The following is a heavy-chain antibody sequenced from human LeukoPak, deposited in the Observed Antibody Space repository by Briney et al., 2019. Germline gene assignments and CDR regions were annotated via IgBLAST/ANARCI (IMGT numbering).Heavy chain of an antibody. CDR3: ARLDSGGYRAPDDY. D-gene: IGHD1-26*01. CDR2: INTNTGNP. Sequence: ASVKVSCKASGYTFTSYAMNWVRQAPGQGLEWMGWINTNTGNPTYAQGFTGRFVFSLDTSVSTAYLQISSLKAEDTAVYYCARLDSGGYRAPDDYWGQGTLVTVSS. V-gene: IGHV7-4-1*02. J-gene: IGHJ4*02. CDR1: GYTFTSYA.